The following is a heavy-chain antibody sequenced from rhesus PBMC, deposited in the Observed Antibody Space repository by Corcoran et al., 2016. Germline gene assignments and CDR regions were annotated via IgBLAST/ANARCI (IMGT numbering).Heavy chain of an antibody. CDR2: VDPEDGEA. J-gene: IGHJ4*01. Sequence: EVQLVQSGAEVKKPGASVKIPCKASGYTCTDYYLHWVRQAPGQRLEWVGRVDPEDGEAPPAQKFQDRVTITADTSTDTACMELSSLRSEDTAVYYCATRRIATTGILFDYWGQGVLVTVSS. D-gene: IGHD6-31*01. V-gene: IGHV1-111*02. CDR1: GYTCTDYY. CDR3: ATRRIATTGILFDY.